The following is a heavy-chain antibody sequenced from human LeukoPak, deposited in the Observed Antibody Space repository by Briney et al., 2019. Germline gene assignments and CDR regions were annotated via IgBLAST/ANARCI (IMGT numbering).Heavy chain of an antibody. CDR1: GFTFSSYG. CDR3: AREVYSSGSYYALDY. CDR2: IWYDGSNK. J-gene: IGHJ4*02. D-gene: IGHD3-10*01. Sequence: GGSLRLSCAASGFTFSSYGMHWVRQAPGKGLEWVAVIWYDGSNKYYADSVKGRFTISRDNSKNTLYLQMNSLRAEDTAVYYCAREVYSSGSYYALDYWGQGTLVTVSS. V-gene: IGHV3-33*01.